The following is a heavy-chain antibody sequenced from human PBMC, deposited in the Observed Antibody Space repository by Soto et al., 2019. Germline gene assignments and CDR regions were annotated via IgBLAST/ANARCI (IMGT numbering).Heavy chain of an antibody. J-gene: IGHJ6*02. Sequence: QVQLVQSGAEVKKPGSSVKVSCKASGGTFSSYAISWVRQAPGQGLEWMGGIIPIFGTANYAQKFQGRVTITADESTSTAYMELSSLRSEDTAVYYCARDSPSIAAAGRRRPYYYYGMDVWGQGTTVTVSS. CDR3: ARDSPSIAAAGRRRPYYYYGMDV. CDR2: IIPIFGTA. CDR1: GGTFSSYA. D-gene: IGHD6-13*01. V-gene: IGHV1-69*12.